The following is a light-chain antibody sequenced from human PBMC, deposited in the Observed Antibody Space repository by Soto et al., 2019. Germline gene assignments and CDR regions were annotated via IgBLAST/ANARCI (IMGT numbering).Light chain of an antibody. CDR3: QQYGSSGT. V-gene: IGKV3-20*01. J-gene: IGKJ1*01. CDR1: QTVSSY. Sequence: EIVMTQSPATLSLSPGARATLSCTASQTVSSYLALYQQTPGQAPRLLIYGASNRATGIPDRFSGSGSGTDFTLTISRLEPEDFAVYYCQQYGSSGTVGQGTKVDIK. CDR2: GAS.